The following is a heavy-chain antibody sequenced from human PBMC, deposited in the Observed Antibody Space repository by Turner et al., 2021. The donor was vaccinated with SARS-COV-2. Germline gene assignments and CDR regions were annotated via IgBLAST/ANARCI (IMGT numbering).Heavy chain of an antibody. J-gene: IGHJ6*02. Sequence: EVQLVESGGGLVQPGRSLRLSCAASGFIFDDYAMHWVRQAPGKGLEWVSGIMWDSGSIGYADSVKGRFTISRDNAKNSLYLEMNSLRVEDTALYYCARDLSPGGADVWGQGTTVTVSS. D-gene: IGHD4-17*01. CDR2: IMWDSGSI. V-gene: IGHV3-9*01. CDR1: GFIFDDYA. CDR3: ARDLSPGGADV.